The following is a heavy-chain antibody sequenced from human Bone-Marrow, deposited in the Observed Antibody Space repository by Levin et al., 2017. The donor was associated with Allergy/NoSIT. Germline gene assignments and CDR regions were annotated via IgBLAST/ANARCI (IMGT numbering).Heavy chain of an antibody. CDR1: GFTFSSYA. CDR2: ISDGGGST. Sequence: GGSLRLSCAASGFTFSSYAMNWVRQAPGKGLEWVSTISDGGGSTYYADSVKGRFTISRDNSMSTLYLQMNSLRAEDTAVYYCAKAVGYNYGSFDYWGQGTLVTVSS. J-gene: IGHJ4*02. D-gene: IGHD5-18*01. CDR3: AKAVGYNYGSFDY. V-gene: IGHV3-23*01.